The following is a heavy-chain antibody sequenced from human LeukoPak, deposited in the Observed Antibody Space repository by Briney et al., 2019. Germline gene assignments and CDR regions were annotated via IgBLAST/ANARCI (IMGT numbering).Heavy chain of an antibody. Sequence: GGSLRLSCAASGFTFDDYAMHWVRQAPGKGLEWVSGISWNSGSIGYADSVKGRFTISRDNAKNSLYLQMNSLRAEDAALYYCAKSSQGVKRSFDYWGQGTLVTVSS. J-gene: IGHJ4*02. CDR2: ISWNSGSI. CDR3: AKSSQGVKRSFDY. D-gene: IGHD6-6*01. V-gene: IGHV3-9*01. CDR1: GFTFDDYA.